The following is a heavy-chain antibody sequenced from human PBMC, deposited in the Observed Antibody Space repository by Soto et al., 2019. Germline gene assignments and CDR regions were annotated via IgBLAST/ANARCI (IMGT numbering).Heavy chain of an antibody. CDR1: GYTFTSYY. J-gene: IGHJ4*02. CDR3: ARRRISIYYFDY. Sequence: GASVKVSCKASGYTFTSYYIHWVRQAPGQGLEWMGIINPSGGSTSYAQKFQGRVTMTRDTSTSTVYMELSSLRSEDTAVYYCARRRISIYYFDYWGQGTLVTVSS. CDR2: INPSGGST. V-gene: IGHV1-46*01. D-gene: IGHD3-9*01.